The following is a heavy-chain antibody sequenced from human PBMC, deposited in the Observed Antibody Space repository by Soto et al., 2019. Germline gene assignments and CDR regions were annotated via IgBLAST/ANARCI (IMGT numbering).Heavy chain of an antibody. CDR2: IYVTGAF. CDR3: ARLRIATNNYKWFDP. V-gene: IGHV4-31*03. Sequence: SETLSRTCIVSGAALNSGNYYWIWIRQVPGKVLEWIGHIYVTGAFDYNPSLRDRITISQDTSERQFSLNLRLVTAADTAVYYCARLRIATNNYKWFDPWGQGTLVTVSS. J-gene: IGHJ5*02. D-gene: IGHD2-21*01. CDR1: GAALNSGNYY.